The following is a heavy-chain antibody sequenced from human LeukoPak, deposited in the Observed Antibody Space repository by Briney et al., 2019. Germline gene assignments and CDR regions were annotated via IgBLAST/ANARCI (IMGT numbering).Heavy chain of an antibody. J-gene: IGHJ2*01. CDR2: IYHTGDT. D-gene: IGHD4-23*01. CDR3: VRLSVVSPHRYFDL. Sequence: SEILSLTCTVSGGSISGYFWSWVRQPPGKGLEWIAYIYHTGDTNYNPSFESRVTISVDTSKNQFSLRLTSVTAADTAIYYCVRLSVVSPHRYFDLWGRGTLVSVSS. V-gene: IGHV4-59*08. CDR1: GGSISGYF.